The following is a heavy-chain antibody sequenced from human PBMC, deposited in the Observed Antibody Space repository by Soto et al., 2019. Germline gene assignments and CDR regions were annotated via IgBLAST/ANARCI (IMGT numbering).Heavy chain of an antibody. CDR3: ATQAISYTWGV. V-gene: IGHV4-4*02. J-gene: IGHJ6*02. CDR2: LHHDGTT. Sequence: QVQLQESGPGLVKPSETLSLTCAVSGGPITTTTWWAWVRLPPGKGLEWIGELHHDGTTNYNPSPESRITMSLDKSNNHFSLKLTSVTAAATAIYYCATQAISYTWGVWGRGTTVTVSS. CDR1: GGPITTTTW. D-gene: IGHD3-16*01.